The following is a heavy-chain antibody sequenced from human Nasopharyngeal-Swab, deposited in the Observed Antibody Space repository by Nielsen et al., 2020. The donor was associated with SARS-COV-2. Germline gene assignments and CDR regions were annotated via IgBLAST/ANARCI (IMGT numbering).Heavy chain of an antibody. CDR1: GFTFSSYS. V-gene: IGHV3-21*01. CDR3: ARTQGLDSNQILGPPPYMDV. Sequence: GGSPRLSCAASGFTFSSYSMNWVRQAPGKGLEWVSSISSSSSYIYYADSVKGRFTISRDNAKNSLYLQMNSLRAEDTAVYYCARTQGLDSNQILGPPPYMDVWGKGTTVTVSS. CDR2: ISSSSSYI. J-gene: IGHJ6*03. D-gene: IGHD4-11*01.